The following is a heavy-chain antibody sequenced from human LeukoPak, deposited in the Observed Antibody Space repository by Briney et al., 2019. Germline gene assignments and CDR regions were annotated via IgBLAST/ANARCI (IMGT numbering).Heavy chain of an antibody. Sequence: SETLSLTCTVSGGSISNSDYYWGWIRQPPGKGLEWIGSIYYTGSTYYNPSLKSRVTISVDTSKIQFSLKLTSVTAADTAVYYCARHKYSSRYLGFAYWGQGALVTVSS. V-gene: IGHV4-39*01. CDR1: GGSISNSDYY. CDR3: ARHKYSSRYLGFAY. CDR2: IYYTGST. J-gene: IGHJ4*02. D-gene: IGHD6-6*01.